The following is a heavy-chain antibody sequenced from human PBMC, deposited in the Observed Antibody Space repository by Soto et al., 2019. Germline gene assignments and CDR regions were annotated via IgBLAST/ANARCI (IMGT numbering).Heavy chain of an antibody. J-gene: IGHJ3*02. D-gene: IGHD2-2*01. Sequence: EVRLVESGGGSVQPGGSLRLSCAASGFNFFNYWMSWVRQAPGKGLEWVANIKQDGSGKYHVDSVKGRLTISRDNAKNSLFLQMNNLRAEDTAVYYCAREDCSSTSCSVGAFDIWGQGTMVTVSS. CDR3: AREDCSSTSCSVGAFDI. CDR1: GFNFFNYW. CDR2: IKQDGSGK. V-gene: IGHV3-7*01.